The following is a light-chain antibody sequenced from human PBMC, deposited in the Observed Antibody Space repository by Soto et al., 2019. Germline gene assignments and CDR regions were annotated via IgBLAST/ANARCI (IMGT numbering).Light chain of an antibody. Sequence: QSVLTQPASVSGSPGQSITISCTGTSSDVGNYKYVSWYQQHPGKAPKLMIYEVSNRPSGVSNRFSGSKSGNTASLTISGLQPEDETDYYCFSYTSSGTYVFGTGTKVT. V-gene: IGLV2-14*01. CDR3: FSYTSSGTYV. CDR2: EVS. CDR1: SSDVGNYKY. J-gene: IGLJ1*01.